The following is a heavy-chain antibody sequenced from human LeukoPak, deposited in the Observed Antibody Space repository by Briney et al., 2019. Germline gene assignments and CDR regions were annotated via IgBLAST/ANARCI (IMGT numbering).Heavy chain of an antibody. CDR2: ISSSSNYI. V-gene: IGHV3-21*06. J-gene: IGHJ6*02. CDR3: ARGAVAGRSYYYGMDV. CDR1: GFXFSDYI. D-gene: IGHD6-19*01. Sequence: GGSLRLSCAASGFXFSDYIINWVRQAPGKGLEWVSYISSSSNYIYYADSVKGRFTISRDNSKNTLYLQMNSLRAEDTAVYYCARGAVAGRSYYYGMDVWGQGTTVTVSS.